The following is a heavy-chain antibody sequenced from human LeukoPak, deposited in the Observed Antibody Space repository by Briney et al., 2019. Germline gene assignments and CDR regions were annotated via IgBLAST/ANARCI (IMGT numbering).Heavy chain of an antibody. V-gene: IGHV4-59*11. D-gene: IGHD3-22*01. CDR1: GGSISSHY. J-gene: IGHJ3*02. CDR3: ARDRGGYSLGAFDI. Sequence: SETLSLTCTVSGGSISSHYWSWIRQPPGKGLEWIGYIYYSGSTNYNPSLKSRVTISVDTSKDQFSLKLSSVTAADTAVYYCARDRGGYSLGAFDIWGQGTMVTVSS. CDR2: IYYSGST.